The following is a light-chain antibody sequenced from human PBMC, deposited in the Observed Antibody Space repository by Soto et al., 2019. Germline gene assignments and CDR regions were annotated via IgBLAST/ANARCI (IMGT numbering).Light chain of an antibody. CDR3: HQYNHWLTWT. Sequence: EIVMTQSPGTVSLSPGQRATLSCRASQSVSSKLAWYQQRPGQAPRLLIYSASTRATGIPARFSGSGSGTEFTLTISSLQSEDFAVYYCHQYNHWLTWTFGQGTKVDIK. CDR2: SAS. V-gene: IGKV3-15*01. CDR1: QSVSSK. J-gene: IGKJ1*01.